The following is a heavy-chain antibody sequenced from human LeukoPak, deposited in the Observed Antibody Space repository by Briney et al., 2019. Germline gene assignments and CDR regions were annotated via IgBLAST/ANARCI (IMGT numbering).Heavy chain of an antibody. CDR2: INHSGST. J-gene: IGHJ4*02. CDR1: GGSFSGYY. CDR3: ARFCGGDCYCVDY. D-gene: IGHD2-21*02. V-gene: IGHV4-34*01. Sequence: SETLSLTCAVYGGSFSGYYWSWIRQPPGKGLEWIGEINHSGSTNYNPSLKSRVTISVDTSKNQFSLKLSSVTAADTAVYYCARFCGGDCYCVDYWGQGTLVTVSS.